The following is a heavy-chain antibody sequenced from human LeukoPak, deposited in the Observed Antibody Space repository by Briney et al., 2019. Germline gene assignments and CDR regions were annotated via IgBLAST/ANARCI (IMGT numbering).Heavy chain of an antibody. CDR3: ARTYGDYFDY. D-gene: IGHD4-17*01. CDR1: GFTFSIYW. Sequence: PGGSLRLSCAASGFTFSIYWMSWVRQAPGRGLEWVANIQQDGSEKYYVDSVKGRFTISRDNAKNSLYLQMNSLRAEDTAVYYCARTYGDYFDYWGQGTLVTVSS. CDR2: IQQDGSEK. V-gene: IGHV3-7*01. J-gene: IGHJ4*02.